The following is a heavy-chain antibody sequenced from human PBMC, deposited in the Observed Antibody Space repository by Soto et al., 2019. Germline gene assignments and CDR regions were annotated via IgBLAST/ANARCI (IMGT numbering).Heavy chain of an antibody. Sequence: TLSLTCSVSGGSISSGSNYWSWIRQHPEKGLEWIGYTYTSGASYYNPSLKSRVTILLDRSKNQFSLKVNSVTVADTAIYYCARVWSPWGQGIMVTVSS. CDR3: ARVWSP. V-gene: IGHV4-31*03. D-gene: IGHD2-21*01. CDR1: GGSISSGSNY. J-gene: IGHJ3*01. CDR2: TYTSGAS.